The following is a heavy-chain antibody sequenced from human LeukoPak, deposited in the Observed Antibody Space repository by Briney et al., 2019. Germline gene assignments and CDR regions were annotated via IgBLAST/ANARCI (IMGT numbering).Heavy chain of an antibody. CDR1: GFTFSSYS. CDR3: ARLILTDYYYFDY. J-gene: IGHJ4*02. V-gene: IGHV3-48*01. Sequence: GGSLRLSCAASGFTFSSYSMNWVRQAPGKGLEWVSYISSSSSTIYYADSVKGRFTISRDNAKNSLYLQMNSLRAEDTAVYYCARLILTDYYYFDYWGQGSLVTVSS. D-gene: IGHD3-9*01. CDR2: ISSSSSTI.